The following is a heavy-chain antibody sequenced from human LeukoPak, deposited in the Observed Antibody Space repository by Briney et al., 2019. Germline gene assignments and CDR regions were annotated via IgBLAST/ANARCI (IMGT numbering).Heavy chain of an antibody. CDR3: GRGFGSGYDFPTYFYGMDL. V-gene: IGHV4-59*01. J-gene: IGHJ6*02. D-gene: IGHD5-12*01. Sequence: SETLSLTCTVSGGSISSYYWSWIRQPAGKGLEWIGYIYSSGSTNYNPSVKSRVTISIDTSKNQFSLKVSSVTAADTAVYYCGRGFGSGYDFPTYFYGMDLWGQGTTVIVSS. CDR2: IYSSGST. CDR1: GGSISSYY.